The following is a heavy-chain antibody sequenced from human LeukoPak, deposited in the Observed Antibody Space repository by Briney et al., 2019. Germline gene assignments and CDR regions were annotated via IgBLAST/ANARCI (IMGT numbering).Heavy chain of an antibody. CDR3: ARWGRYYGSGSYFDP. CDR2: IHAGGST. J-gene: IGHJ5*02. CDR1: GGSIRSGSYY. D-gene: IGHD3-10*01. Sequence: PSQTLSLTCTVSGGSIRSGSYYWSWIRQPAGKGLEWIGRIHAGGSTNYNPSLKSRVTISADTSKNQFSLKLSSVTAADTAVYYCARWGRYYGSGSYFDPWGQGTLVTVSS. V-gene: IGHV4-61*02.